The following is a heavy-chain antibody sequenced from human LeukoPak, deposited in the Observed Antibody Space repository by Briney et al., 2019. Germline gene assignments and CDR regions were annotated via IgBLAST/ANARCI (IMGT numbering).Heavy chain of an antibody. J-gene: IGHJ6*02. D-gene: IGHD4-4*01. CDR1: GFTFSSYA. V-gene: IGHV3-30-3*01. Sequence: GGSLRLSCAASGFTFSSYAMHWVRQAPGKGLEWVAVISYDGSNKYYADSVKGRFTISRDNSKNTLYLQMNSLRAEDTAVYYCARDPKDYSNYYYGMDVWGQGTTVTVSS. CDR3: ARDPKDYSNYYYGMDV. CDR2: ISYDGSNK.